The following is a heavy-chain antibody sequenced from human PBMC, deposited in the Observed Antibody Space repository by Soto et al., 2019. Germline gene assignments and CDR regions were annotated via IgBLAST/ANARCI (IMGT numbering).Heavy chain of an antibody. J-gene: IGHJ6*02. CDR1: GGTFSIYA. CDR3: ASRDGIAVAGFNYYGMDV. D-gene: IGHD6-19*01. V-gene: IGHV1-69*13. CDR2: IIPIFGTA. Sequence: GASVKVSCKASGGTFSIYAISWVRQAPGQGLEWMGGIIPIFGTANYAQKFQGRVTITADESTSTAYMELSSLRSEDTAVYYCASRDGIAVAGFNYYGMDVWGQGTTVTVSS.